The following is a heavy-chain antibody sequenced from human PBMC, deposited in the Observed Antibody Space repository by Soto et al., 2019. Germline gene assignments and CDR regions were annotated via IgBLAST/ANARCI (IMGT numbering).Heavy chain of an antibody. D-gene: IGHD6-13*01. Sequence: QVQLVESGGGVVQPGRSLRLSCDVSGFSLGCYGMHWVRQAPGKGLEWVAVIGFDGKNENYGDSVKGRFTVSRDNSRNTLYLQMNSLRVEDTAVYFCAREIGYSSTWPAYWGQGTLVTVSS. CDR3: AREIGYSSTWPAY. CDR1: GFSLGCYG. CDR2: IGFDGKNE. J-gene: IGHJ4*02. V-gene: IGHV3-33*01.